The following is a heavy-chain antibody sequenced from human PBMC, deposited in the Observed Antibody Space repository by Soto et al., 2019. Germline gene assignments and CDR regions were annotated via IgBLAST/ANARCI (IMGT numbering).Heavy chain of an antibody. V-gene: IGHV1-24*01. CDR2: FDPEDGET. D-gene: IGHD4-4*01. J-gene: IGHJ4*02. CDR3: ATAYGYSLNFFDY. CDR1: GYTLTELS. Sequence: ASVKVSCKVSGYTLTELSIHWVRQAPGKGLEWMGGFDPEDGETIYAQKFQGRVTMTEDTSTDTAYMELSSLRSEDTAVYYCATAYGYSLNFFDYWGPGTMITVSS.